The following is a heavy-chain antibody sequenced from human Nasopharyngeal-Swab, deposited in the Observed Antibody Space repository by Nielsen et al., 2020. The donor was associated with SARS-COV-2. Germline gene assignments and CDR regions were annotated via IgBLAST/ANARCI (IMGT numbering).Heavy chain of an antibody. CDR3: AKEPSSGSYPS. D-gene: IGHD1-26*01. J-gene: IGHJ4*02. CDR2: ISYDGSNK. CDR1: GFTFSSYG. Sequence: GESLKISCAASGFTFSSYGMHWVRQAPGEGLEWVAVISYDGSNKYYADSVKGRFTISRDNSKNTLYLQMNGLRAEDTAVYYCAKEPSSGSYPSWGQGTLVTVSS. V-gene: IGHV3-30*18.